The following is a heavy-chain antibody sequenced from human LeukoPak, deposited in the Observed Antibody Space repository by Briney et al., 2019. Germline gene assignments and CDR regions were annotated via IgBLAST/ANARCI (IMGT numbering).Heavy chain of an antibody. D-gene: IGHD6-19*01. J-gene: IGHJ3*01. CDR2: ISGTGGSA. V-gene: IGHV3-23*01. Sequence: QPGGSLRLSCAASGITFSNYAMSWVRQAPGKGLEWVSAISGTGGSAFHADSVKGRLTISRDNTRNTVYLQMNSLRADDTALYYCAKGNNSGWNKGAFDLWGQGTMVIVSS. CDR1: GITFSNYA. CDR3: AKGNNSGWNKGAFDL.